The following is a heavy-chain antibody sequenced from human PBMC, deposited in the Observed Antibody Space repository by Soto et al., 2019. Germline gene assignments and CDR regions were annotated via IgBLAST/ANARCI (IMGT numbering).Heavy chain of an antibody. J-gene: IGHJ4*02. CDR1: GGTFSSYA. CDR3: ARDSPIGSTYSGYDAIDS. D-gene: IGHD5-12*01. V-gene: IGHV1-69*04. Sequence: SVKVSCKTSGGTFSSYAISWVRQAPGQGLEWMGRTIPILDVADYAQDFQGRVTITADKSTSTAYMELTSLTSKDTAVYYCARDSPIGSTYSGYDAIDSWGQGTLVTVSS. CDR2: TIPILDVA.